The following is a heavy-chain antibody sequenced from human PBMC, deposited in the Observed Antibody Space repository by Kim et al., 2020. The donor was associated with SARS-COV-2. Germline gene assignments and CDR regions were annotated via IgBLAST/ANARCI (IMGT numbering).Heavy chain of an antibody. D-gene: IGHD2-2*02. CDR1: GYTFTGYY. V-gene: IGHV1-2*02. CDR3: AKNSGPDIEAIPAAIISDWFDP. CDR2: INPKSGGT. Sequence: ASVKVSCKASGYTFTGYYMHWVRQAPGQGLEWMGWINPKSGGTKYVHKFQGRVTMTRDTSISTVYMELSRLLYDDTAVYYCAKNSGPDIEAIPAAIISDWFDPWAQGTLVTVSS. J-gene: IGHJ5*02.